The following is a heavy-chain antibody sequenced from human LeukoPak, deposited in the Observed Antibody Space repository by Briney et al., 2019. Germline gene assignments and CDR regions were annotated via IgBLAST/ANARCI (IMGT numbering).Heavy chain of an antibody. V-gene: IGHV3-64*01. D-gene: IGHD6-19*01. CDR3: ASPGYSSGWYNY. Sequence: PGGSLRLSCAASGFTFSNYAMHWVRQAPGKGLEYVSAISRNGSSTYYANSVKGRFIISRDNSKNMLYLQMGNLRAEDMAVYYCASPGYSSGWYNYWGQGTLVTVSS. CDR1: GFTFSNYA. CDR2: ISRNGSST. J-gene: IGHJ4*02.